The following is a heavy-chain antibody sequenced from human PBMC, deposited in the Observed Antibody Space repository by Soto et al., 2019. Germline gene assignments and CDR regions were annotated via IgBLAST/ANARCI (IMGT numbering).Heavy chain of an antibody. J-gene: IGHJ4*02. V-gene: IGHV4-39*01. CDR1: GGSISSSSYY. Sequence: PSETLSLTCTVSGGSISSSSYYWGWIRQPPGKGLEWIGSIYYSGSTYYNPSLKSRVTISVDTSKNQFSLKLSSVTAADTAVYYCARQPYSSSWYATGIFDYWGQGTLVTVSS. D-gene: IGHD6-13*01. CDR2: IYYSGST. CDR3: ARQPYSSSWYATGIFDY.